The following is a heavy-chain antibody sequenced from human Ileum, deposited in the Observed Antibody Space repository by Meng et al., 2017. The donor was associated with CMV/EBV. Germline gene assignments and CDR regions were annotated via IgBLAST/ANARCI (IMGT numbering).Heavy chain of an antibody. CDR2: INPGDGST. J-gene: IGHJ4*02. V-gene: IGHV1-46*01. D-gene: IGHD1-14*01. Sequence: QVQVVQSGADVKKPGASLKVSCKASGYPFTGYYIHWVRQAPGEGLEWMGIINPGDGSTNYAQKFQGRVTMTRDTSTTTVHMELSSLRSEDTAVYYCARGPSRTDFDYWGQGTLVTVSS. CDR3: ARGPSRTDFDY. CDR1: GYPFTGYY.